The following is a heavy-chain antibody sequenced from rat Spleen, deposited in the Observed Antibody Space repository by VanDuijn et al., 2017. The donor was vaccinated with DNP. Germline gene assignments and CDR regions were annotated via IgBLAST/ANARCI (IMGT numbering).Heavy chain of an antibody. D-gene: IGHD4-3*01. J-gene: IGHJ2*01. V-gene: IGHV1-43*01. CDR2: INTGSGGT. Sequence: QVQLHQSGAELARPGSSVKISCKASGYTLTSYYIGWIKQTTGQGLEYIGYINTGSGGTNYNEKFKGKATLTVDKSSSTAFMQLSSLTPDDSAVYYCARIIRGTIDYWGQGVMVTVSS. CDR3: ARIIRGTIDY. CDR1: GYTLTSYY.